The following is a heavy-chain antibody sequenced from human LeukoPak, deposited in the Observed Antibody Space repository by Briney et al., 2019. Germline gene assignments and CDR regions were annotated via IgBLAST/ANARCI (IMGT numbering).Heavy chain of an antibody. CDR3: AREPSDNAYRHIDS. V-gene: IGHV3-48*01. J-gene: IGHJ4*02. Sequence: SGGSLGLSCVASGFAFRTYAMNWVRQAPGKGLEWLSYISPDSRTIFYADSVKGRFTISRDNGKNSVYLEINSLRAEDTAVYFCAREPSDNAYRHIDSWGQGSLVAVSS. CDR2: ISPDSRTI. CDR1: GFAFRTYA. D-gene: IGHD5-18*01.